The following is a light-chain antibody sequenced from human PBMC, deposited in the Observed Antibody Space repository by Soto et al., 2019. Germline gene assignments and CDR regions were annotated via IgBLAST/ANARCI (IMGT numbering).Light chain of an antibody. V-gene: IGKV3-15*01. CDR2: GAS. Sequence: IVMTQSPATLSVSPGERATLSCRASQSVSSNLAWYQQKPGQAPRLLIYGASPRATGIPARFSGSGSGTDFTLTISRLEPEDFAVYYCQQYGDSPRTFGQGTRLEIK. CDR1: QSVSSN. J-gene: IGKJ5*01. CDR3: QQYGDSPRT.